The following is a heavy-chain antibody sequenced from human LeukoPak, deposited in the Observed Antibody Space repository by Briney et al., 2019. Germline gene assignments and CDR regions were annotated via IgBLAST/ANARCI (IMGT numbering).Heavy chain of an antibody. V-gene: IGHV3-33*06. J-gene: IGHJ3*02. CDR1: GFTFSSYG. Sequence: GRSLRLSCAASGFTFSSYGMHWVRQAPGKGLEWVAVIWYDGSNKYYADSVKGRFTISRDNSKNTLYLQMNSLRAEDTAVYYCAKDRRRGSSWYGVLAGLDAFDIWGQGTMVTVSS. CDR2: IWYDGSNK. D-gene: IGHD6-13*01. CDR3: AKDRRRGSSWYGVLAGLDAFDI.